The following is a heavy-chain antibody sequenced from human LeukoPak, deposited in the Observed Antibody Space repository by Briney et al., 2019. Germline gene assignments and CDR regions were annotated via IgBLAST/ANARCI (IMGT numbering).Heavy chain of an antibody. Sequence: PGGSLRLSCAASGFTFSSYAMSWVRQAPGKGLERVSAISVGSITYYADSVKGRFTISRDNSKNTLYLQMNSLRAEDTAVYYCAKHLAYSRQSPDYWGQGTLVTVSS. V-gene: IGHV3-23*01. J-gene: IGHJ4*02. CDR1: GFTFSSYA. CDR2: ISVGSIT. CDR3: AKHLAYSRQSPDY. D-gene: IGHD6-13*01.